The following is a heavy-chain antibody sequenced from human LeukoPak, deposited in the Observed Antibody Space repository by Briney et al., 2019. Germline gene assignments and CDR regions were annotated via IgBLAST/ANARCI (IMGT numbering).Heavy chain of an antibody. D-gene: IGHD3-22*01. CDR2: TNTAGNTI. Sequence: RRLPCAPSGFTFIDYPMSWIRQPPGKGVEGVAYTNTAGNTIYYADSMKGRFTISRDNAKNSLYLQMNTLRAEDTAVYYCARATYDSSAVDAFDIWGQGTMVTVSP. V-gene: IGHV3-11*01. J-gene: IGHJ3*02. CDR1: GFTFIDYP. CDR3: ARATYDSSAVDAFDI.